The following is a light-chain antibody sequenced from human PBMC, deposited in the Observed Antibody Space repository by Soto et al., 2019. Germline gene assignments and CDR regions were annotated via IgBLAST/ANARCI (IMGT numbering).Light chain of an antibody. CDR2: DVT. CDR1: SSDVGGYNY. CDR3: SSYTTSNTRQIV. J-gene: IGLJ1*01. Sequence: QSVLTQPASVSGSPGQSITISCTGTSSDVGGYNYVSWYQHHPGKAPKLIIYDVTNRPSGVSNPFSGSKSGNTASPTISGLQPKDEADYYCSSYTTSNTRQIVFGTGTKVTVL. V-gene: IGLV2-14*03.